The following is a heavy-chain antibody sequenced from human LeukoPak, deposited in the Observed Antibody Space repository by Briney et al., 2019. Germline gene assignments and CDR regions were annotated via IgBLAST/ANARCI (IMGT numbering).Heavy chain of an antibody. CDR1: GFTFNNYG. J-gene: IGHJ6*03. Sequence: GGSLRLSCAASGFTFNNYGMHWVRQAPGKGLEWVAFIRYDGSNKYYADSVKGRFTISRDNSKNTLYLQMSSLRAEDTAVYYCAKAGRDCSGGTCYFNYYYYYYMDVWGRGTTATVS. V-gene: IGHV3-30*02. D-gene: IGHD2-15*01. CDR2: IRYDGSNK. CDR3: AKAGRDCSGGTCYFNYYYYYYMDV.